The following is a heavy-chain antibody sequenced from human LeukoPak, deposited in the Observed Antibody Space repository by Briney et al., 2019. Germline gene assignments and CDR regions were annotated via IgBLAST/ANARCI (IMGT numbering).Heavy chain of an antibody. Sequence: SVKVSCKASGGTFSSHEISWVRQAPGQGLEWMGGITPMFGIAKYAQKFQGRVTISAVESMSTVHMELSSLRSEDTAKYYCARGWLADSTVVTPYNYWGQGTVVTVSS. V-gene: IGHV1-69*13. CDR3: ARGWLADSTVVTPYNY. D-gene: IGHD4-23*01. J-gene: IGHJ4*02. CDR2: ITPMFGIA. CDR1: GGTFSSHE.